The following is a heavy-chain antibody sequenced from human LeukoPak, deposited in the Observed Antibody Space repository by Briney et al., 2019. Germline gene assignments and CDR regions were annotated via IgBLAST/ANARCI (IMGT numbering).Heavy chain of an antibody. J-gene: IGHJ4*02. CDR2: ISSSSSYI. V-gene: IGHV3-21*01. CDR3: ARGKLGSGWYEALFDY. Sequence: PGGSLRLSCAASGFTFSSYSMNWVRQAPGKGLEWVSSISSSSSYIYYADSVKGRFTISRDNAKNSLFLQMDSLRAEDTAVYYCARGKLGSGWYEALFDYWGQGTLVTVSS. CDR1: GFTFSSYS. D-gene: IGHD6-19*01.